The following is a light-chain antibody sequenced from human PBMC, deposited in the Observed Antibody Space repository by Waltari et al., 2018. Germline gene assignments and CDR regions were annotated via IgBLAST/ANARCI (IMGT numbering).Light chain of an antibody. J-gene: IGLJ3*02. CDR2: AFV. Sequence: QSVLTQPPSVSGAPGHSVTIYCTGSRSNIGAGYDVHWYQQLPDAAPKLLIYAFVNRPAGVPDRFYGSKSGTSASLAINGLQAEDEAIYYCQSYDSSLSAVFGGGTKVTVL. V-gene: IGLV1-40*01. CDR3: QSYDSSLSAV. CDR1: RSNIGAGYD.